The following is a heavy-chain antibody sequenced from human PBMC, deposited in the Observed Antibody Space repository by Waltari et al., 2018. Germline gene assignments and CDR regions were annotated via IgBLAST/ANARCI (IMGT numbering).Heavy chain of an antibody. V-gene: IGHV3-30-3*01. D-gene: IGHD3-16*01. J-gene: IGHJ4*02. CDR3: GRRFGGYVDS. CDR2: VSRDGTDK. CDR1: GFTFSTYS. Sequence: QVQLVESGGGVVQPGRSLRLSCAASGFTFSTYSMHWVRQAPGKGLGWVAVVSRDGTDKSYAEFVKGRFTISRDNSKNTLYLQMSSLRLDDTAVYYCGRRFGGYVDSWGQGILVTVSS.